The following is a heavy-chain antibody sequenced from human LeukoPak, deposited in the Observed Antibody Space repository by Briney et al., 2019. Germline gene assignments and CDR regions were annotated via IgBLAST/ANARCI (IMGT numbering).Heavy chain of an antibody. CDR3: ARERYAGYYFDY. D-gene: IGHD5-12*01. CDR2: ISGSGGTT. J-gene: IGHJ4*02. Sequence: GGSLRLSCAASGFTFSSYAMSRVRQAPGMGLEWVSVISGSGGTTYKADSVKGRFTISRDNSKNTLFLQMNSLRVEDTAVYFCARERYAGYYFDYWGQGTLVTVSS. CDR1: GFTFSSYA. V-gene: IGHV3-23*01.